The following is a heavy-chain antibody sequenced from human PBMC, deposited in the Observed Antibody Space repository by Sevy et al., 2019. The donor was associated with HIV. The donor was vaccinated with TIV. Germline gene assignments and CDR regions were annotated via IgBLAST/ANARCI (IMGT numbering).Heavy chain of an antibody. V-gene: IGHV3-49*03. CDR2: IRSKAYGGTT. CDR3: TRTYYDFWSGYYPGMDV. D-gene: IGHD3-3*01. J-gene: IGHJ6*02. Sequence: GGYLRLSCTASGFTFGDYAMSWFRQAPGKGLEWVGFIRSKAYGGTTEYAASVKGRFTISRDDSKSIAYLQMNSLKTEDTAVYYCTRTYYDFWSGYYPGMDVWGQGTTVTVSS. CDR1: GFTFGDYA.